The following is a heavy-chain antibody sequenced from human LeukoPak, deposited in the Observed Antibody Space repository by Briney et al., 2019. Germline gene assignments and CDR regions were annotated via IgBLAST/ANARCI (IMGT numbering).Heavy chain of an antibody. Sequence: SETLSLTCTVSGDSISDYYWSWIRQPPGKGLEWIGYIYCSGSTNYNPSLKSRVTISVDTSKNQFSLKLRSVTAADTAVYYCARHNYGDYFPALSLDYWGQGTLVTVSS. D-gene: IGHD4-17*01. CDR3: ARHNYGDYFPALSLDY. J-gene: IGHJ4*02. V-gene: IGHV4-59*08. CDR2: IYCSGST. CDR1: GDSISDYY.